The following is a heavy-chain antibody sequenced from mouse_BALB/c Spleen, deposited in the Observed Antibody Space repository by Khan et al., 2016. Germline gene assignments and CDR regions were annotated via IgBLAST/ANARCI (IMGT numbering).Heavy chain of an antibody. D-gene: IGHD2-13*01. V-gene: IGHV8-11*01. J-gene: IGHJ3*01. CDR1: GFSLNTYGIG. CDR3: ARIARCDGAY. Sequence: QVTLKESGPGILQPSQTLSLTCSFSGFSLNTYGIGVGWIRQHSGKGLEWLAHIWWDDNKSYNTALKSRLTISKDTSNNQVFLRIASVDTADTATYYCARIARCDGAYWGQGTLVTVSA. CDR2: IWWDDNK.